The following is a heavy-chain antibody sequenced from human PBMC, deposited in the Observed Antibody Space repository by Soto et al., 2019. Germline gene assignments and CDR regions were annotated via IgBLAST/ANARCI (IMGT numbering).Heavy chain of an antibody. CDR2: IYYSGST. D-gene: IGHD6-13*01. CDR3: ATEGIAAAGKSNWFDP. CDR1: GGSISSSSYY. V-gene: IGHV4-39*01. Sequence: SETLSLTCTVSGGSISSSSYYWGWIRQPPGKGLEWIGSIYYSGSTYYNPSLKSRVTISVDTSKNQFSLKLSSVTAADTAVYYCATEGIAAAGKSNWFDPWGQGTLVTVSS. J-gene: IGHJ5*02.